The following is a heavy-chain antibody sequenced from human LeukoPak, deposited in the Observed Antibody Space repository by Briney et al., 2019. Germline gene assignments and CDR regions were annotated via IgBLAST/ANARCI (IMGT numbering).Heavy chain of an antibody. CDR1: GGSISNYY. CDR3: ARSYDRNAFDI. J-gene: IGHJ3*02. V-gene: IGHV4-59*01. Sequence: SETLSVTCTVSGGSISNYYWSWIRQPPGKGMEWIGYIYYTGSTNYNPSLKSRVTISVDTSKNQFSLKLSSVTAADTAVYYCARSYDRNAFDIWGQGTMVTVSS. D-gene: IGHD3-22*01. CDR2: IYYTGST.